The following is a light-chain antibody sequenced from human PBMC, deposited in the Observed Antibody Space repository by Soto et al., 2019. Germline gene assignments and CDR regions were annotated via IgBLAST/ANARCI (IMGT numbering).Light chain of an antibody. Sequence: EIILTQSPATLSLSTGERASLSCRASQSVSSDLAWYQQKPGQALRLLIYDASKRATGIPARFSGSGSGTDFTLTISSLEPEDFAVYYCQHRSNWPLTFGGGTKV. CDR2: DAS. CDR1: QSVSSD. CDR3: QHRSNWPLT. V-gene: IGKV3-11*01. J-gene: IGKJ4*01.